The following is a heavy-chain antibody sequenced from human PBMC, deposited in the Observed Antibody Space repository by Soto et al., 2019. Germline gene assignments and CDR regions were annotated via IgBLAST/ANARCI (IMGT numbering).Heavy chain of an antibody. Sequence: QVQLVESGGGVVQPGRSLRLSCAASGFTFSSYGMHWVRQAPGKGLEWVAVIWYDGSNKYYADSVKGRFTISRDNSKNTLYLQMNSLRAEDTAVYYCAREQDPSGYDLMVFWYFDLWGRGTLVTVSS. V-gene: IGHV3-33*01. J-gene: IGHJ2*01. D-gene: IGHD5-12*01. CDR2: IWYDGSNK. CDR1: GFTFSSYG. CDR3: AREQDPSGYDLMVFWYFDL.